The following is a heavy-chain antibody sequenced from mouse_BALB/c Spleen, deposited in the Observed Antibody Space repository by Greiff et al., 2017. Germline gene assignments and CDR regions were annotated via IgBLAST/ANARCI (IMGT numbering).Heavy chain of an antibody. J-gene: IGHJ2*01. Sequence: EVQLLESGGGLVKPGGSLKLSCAASGFTFSSYAMSWVRQSPEKRLEWVAEISSGGSYTYYPDTVTGRFTISRDNAKNTLYLEMSSLRSEDTAMYYCAREWDRYYFDYWGQGTPLTVSS. CDR2: ISSGGSYT. CDR1: GFTFSSYA. V-gene: IGHV5-9-4*01. D-gene: IGHD3-3*01. CDR3: AREWDRYYFDY.